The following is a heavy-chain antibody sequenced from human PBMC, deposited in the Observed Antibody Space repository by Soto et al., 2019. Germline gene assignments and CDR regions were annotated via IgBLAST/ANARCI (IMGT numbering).Heavy chain of an antibody. V-gene: IGHV3-48*01. CDR1: GFTFRNYA. J-gene: IGHJ3*01. D-gene: IGHD3-22*01. Sequence: PGGSLRLSCVASGFTFRNYALSWVRQAPGKGLEWVSSIGIGSSTKYYADSVKGRFTISRDNAKNSLYLQMNSLRAEDTAVYYCARDQLYYNDISGRPLNAFDVWGQGTMVTVSS. CDR3: ARDQLYYNDISGRPLNAFDV. CDR2: IGIGSSTK.